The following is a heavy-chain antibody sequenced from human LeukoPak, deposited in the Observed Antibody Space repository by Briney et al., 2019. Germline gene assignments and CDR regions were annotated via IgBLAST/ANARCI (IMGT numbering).Heavy chain of an antibody. Sequence: PGGSLRLSCAASGFTVSSNYMSWVRQAPGKGLEWVSVTYSGGSTNYADSVKGRFTISRDNSKNTLYLQMNSLRAEDTAVYYCARASYYYDSSGYYHGSWGQGTLVTVSS. J-gene: IGHJ4*02. CDR3: ARASYYYDSSGYYHGS. V-gene: IGHV3-53*01. CDR2: TYSGGST. D-gene: IGHD3-22*01. CDR1: GFTVSSNY.